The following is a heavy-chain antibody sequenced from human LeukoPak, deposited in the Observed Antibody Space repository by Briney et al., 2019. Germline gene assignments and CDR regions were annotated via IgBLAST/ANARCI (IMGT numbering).Heavy chain of an antibody. Sequence: GGSLRLSCAASGFTFSSYAMHWVRQAPGKGLGWVAVISYDGSNKYYADSVKGRFTISRDNSKNTLYLQMNSLRAEDTAVYYCARDPDSSGYYLFDYWGQGTLVTVSS. CDR3: ARDPDSSGYYLFDY. V-gene: IGHV3-30-3*01. D-gene: IGHD3-22*01. CDR2: ISYDGSNK. J-gene: IGHJ4*02. CDR1: GFTFSSYA.